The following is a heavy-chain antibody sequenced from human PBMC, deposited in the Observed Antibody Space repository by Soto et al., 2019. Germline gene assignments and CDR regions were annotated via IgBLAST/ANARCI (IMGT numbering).Heavy chain of an antibody. J-gene: IGHJ4*02. CDR1: GYTFTIYY. CDR3: ARSRDRFDY. CDR2: INPSGGST. Sequence: ASVKVSCKASGYTFTIYYMHWVRQAPGQGLEWMGIINPSGGSTSYARMFQGRVTMTRDTSTSTVYMELSSLRSEDTAIYYCARSRDRFDYWGQGTLVTVSS. V-gene: IGHV1-46*01.